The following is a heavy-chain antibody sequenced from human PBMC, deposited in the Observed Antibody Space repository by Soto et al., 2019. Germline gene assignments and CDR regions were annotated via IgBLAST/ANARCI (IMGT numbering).Heavy chain of an antibody. V-gene: IGHV3-23*01. CDR2: ISGSGGST. CDR1: GFTFSSYA. CDR3: AKVSATYYDFWSGSTPP. Sequence: GGSLRLSCAASGFTFSSYAMSWVRQAPGKGLEWVSAISGSGGSTYYAGSVKGRFTISRDNSKNTLYLQMNSLRAEDTAVYYCAKVSATYYDFWSGSTPPWGQGTLVTVSS. J-gene: IGHJ5*02. D-gene: IGHD3-3*01.